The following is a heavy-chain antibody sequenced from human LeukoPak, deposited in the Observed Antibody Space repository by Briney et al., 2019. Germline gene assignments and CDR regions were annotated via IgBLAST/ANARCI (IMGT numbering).Heavy chain of an antibody. D-gene: IGHD3-22*01. CDR3: AGYQWLPDAFDI. V-gene: IGHV4-34*08. CDR2: INHSGST. Sequence: GSLRLSCAASGFIFNHYAMSWVRQAPGKGLEWIGEINHSGSTNYNPSLKSRVTISVDTSKNQFSLKLSSVTAADTAVYYCAGYQWLPDAFDIWGQGTMVTVSS. CDR1: GFIFNHYA. J-gene: IGHJ3*02.